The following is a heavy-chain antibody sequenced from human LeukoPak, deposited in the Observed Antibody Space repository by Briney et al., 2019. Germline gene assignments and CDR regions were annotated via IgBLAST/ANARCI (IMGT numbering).Heavy chain of an antibody. V-gene: IGHV1-46*01. CDR1: GYTFTSYY. Sequence: ASVKVSCKASGYTFTSYYMHWVRQAPGQGLEWMGIINPSGGSTSYAQKFQGRVTITADESTSTAYMELSSLRSEDTAVYYCARGLSGYDRGGYDYWGQGTLVTVSS. J-gene: IGHJ4*02. CDR2: INPSGGST. D-gene: IGHD5-12*01. CDR3: ARGLSGYDRGGYDY.